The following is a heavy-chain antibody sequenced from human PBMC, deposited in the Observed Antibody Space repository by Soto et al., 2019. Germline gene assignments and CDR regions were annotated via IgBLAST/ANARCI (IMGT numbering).Heavy chain of an antibody. CDR2: FDPEDGET. J-gene: IGHJ4*02. CDR3: ARLQLDDYIWGSYRSNVPTLFDF. CDR1: GYTLTELS. D-gene: IGHD3-16*02. Sequence: GASVKVSCKVSGYTLTELSMHWVRQAPGKGLEWMGGFDPEDGETIYAQKFQGRVTMTRDTSTSTVYMELSSLRSEDTAVYYCARLQLDDYIWGSYRSNVPTLFDFWGQGTLVTVSS. V-gene: IGHV1-24*01.